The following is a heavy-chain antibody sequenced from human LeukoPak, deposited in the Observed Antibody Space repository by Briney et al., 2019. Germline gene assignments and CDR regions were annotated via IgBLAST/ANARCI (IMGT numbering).Heavy chain of an antibody. CDR1: GFTFSSYS. CDR2: ISSGTSYI. CDR3: ARDPGVGAAFDI. D-gene: IGHD1-26*01. V-gene: IGHV3-21*01. Sequence: GGSLRLSCAASGFTFSSYSMNWVRQAPGKVLEWVSSISSGTSYIYYADSVKGRFTISRDNAKNSLYLQMNSLRAEDTAVYYCARDPGVGAAFDIWGQGTMVTVSS. J-gene: IGHJ3*02.